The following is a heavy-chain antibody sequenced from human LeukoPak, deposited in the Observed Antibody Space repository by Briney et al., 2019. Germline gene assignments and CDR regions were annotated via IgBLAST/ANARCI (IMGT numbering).Heavy chain of an antibody. V-gene: IGHV3-30*03. J-gene: IGHJ4*02. Sequence: GGSLRLSCAASGFTFSSYGMHWVRQAPGRGREWVAVISYDGSNKYYADSVKGRFTISRDNSKNTLYLQMNSLRAEDTAVYYCATDLRGCSSTSCYPGYWGQGTLVTVSS. CDR1: GFTFSSYG. CDR2: ISYDGSNK. D-gene: IGHD2-2*01. CDR3: ATDLRGCSSTSCYPGY.